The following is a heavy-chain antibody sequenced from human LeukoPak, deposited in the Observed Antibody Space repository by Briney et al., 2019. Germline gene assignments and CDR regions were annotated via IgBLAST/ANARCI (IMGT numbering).Heavy chain of an antibody. J-gene: IGHJ6*02. V-gene: IGHV3-66*02. CDR2: IYSGGST. CDR1: GFTVSSNY. Sequence: GGSLRLSCAASGFTVSSNYMSWVRQAPGKGLEWVSVIYSGGSTYYADSVKGRFTISRDNSKNTLYLQKNSLRAEDTAVYYCARVPGGGGSYYYYYGMDVWGQGTTVTVSS. CDR3: ARVPGGGGSYYYYYGMDV. D-gene: IGHD1-26*01.